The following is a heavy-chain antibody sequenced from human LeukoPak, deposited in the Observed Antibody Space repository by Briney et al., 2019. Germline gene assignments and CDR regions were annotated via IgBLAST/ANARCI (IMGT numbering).Heavy chain of an antibody. CDR3: AKELYSSSWYFGYFDY. CDR2: ISGSGGST. D-gene: IGHD6-13*01. Sequence: GGSLRLSCAASGFTFSSYGMSWVRQAPGKGLEWVSAISGSGGSTYYADSVKGRFTISRDNSKNTLYLQMNSLRAEDTAVYYCAKELYSSSWYFGYFDYWGQGTLVTVSS. CDR1: GFTFSSYG. V-gene: IGHV3-23*01. J-gene: IGHJ4*02.